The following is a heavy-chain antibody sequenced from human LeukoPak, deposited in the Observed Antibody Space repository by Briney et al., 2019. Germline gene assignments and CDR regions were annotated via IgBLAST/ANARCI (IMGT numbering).Heavy chain of an antibody. J-gene: IGHJ4*02. CDR2: IYTSGST. CDR3: ARVGVLIYDSSGYYDYFDY. Sequence: PSETLSLTCTVSGGSISSYYWSWIRQPAGKGLEWIGRIYTSGSTNYNPSLKSRVTMSVDTSKNQFSLKLRSVTAADTAVYYCARVGVLIYDSSGYYDYFDYWGQGTLVTVSS. CDR1: GGSISSYY. V-gene: IGHV4-4*07. D-gene: IGHD3-22*01.